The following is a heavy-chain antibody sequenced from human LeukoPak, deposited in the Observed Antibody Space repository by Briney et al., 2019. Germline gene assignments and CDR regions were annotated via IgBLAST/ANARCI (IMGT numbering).Heavy chain of an antibody. CDR2: INPNSGDT. J-gene: IGHJ4*02. D-gene: IGHD2-2*01. CDR3: AKANPLLCRSSTFLLDF. CDR1: GYTFTGYY. Sequence: ASVKVSCKASGYTFTGYYMDGVRQAPGQGFEWMGWINPNSGDTNYAQKFQGRVTMTMDTSISTAHMGLCRLGLDDTGVDYFAKANPLLCRSSTFLLDFWGQGTLVTV. V-gene: IGHV1-2*02.